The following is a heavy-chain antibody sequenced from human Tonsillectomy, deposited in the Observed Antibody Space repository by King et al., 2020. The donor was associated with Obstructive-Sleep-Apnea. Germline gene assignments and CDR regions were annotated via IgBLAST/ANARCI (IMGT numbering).Heavy chain of an antibody. CDR3: ARVGAYYYYYGMDV. D-gene: IGHD1-26*01. J-gene: IGHJ6*02. V-gene: IGHV4-4*02. CDR2: IYHSGST. Sequence: QLQESGPGLVKPSGTLSLTCAVSGGSISSSNWWSWVRQPPGKGLEWIGEIYHSGSTNYNPSLKSRGTISVDKSKNKFSLKLSAVTAADTAVYYCARVGAYYYYYGMDVWGQGTTVTVSS. CDR1: GGSISSSNW.